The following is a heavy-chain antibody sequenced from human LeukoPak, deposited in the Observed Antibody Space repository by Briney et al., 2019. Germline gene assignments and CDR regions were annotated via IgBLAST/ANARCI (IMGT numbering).Heavy chain of an antibody. CDR2: LKQDRSEK. Sequence: GWSVPESCAGCGLILINYRMSWVRPAGGKGLEGLSNLKQDRSEKHYMDCVKGRCPISTDNAKNSLYLQMNSLRAEDTAVYYCARDEAGSFALDYWGQGTLVTVSS. V-gene: IGHV3-7*01. CDR1: GLILINYR. D-gene: IGHD3-10*01. CDR3: ARDEAGSFALDY. J-gene: IGHJ4*02.